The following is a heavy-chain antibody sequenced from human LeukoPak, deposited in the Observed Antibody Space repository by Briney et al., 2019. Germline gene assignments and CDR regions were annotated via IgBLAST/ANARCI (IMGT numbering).Heavy chain of an antibody. CDR1: GFTFNNYA. Sequence: GGSLRLSCAASGFTFNNYAMSWVRQAPGKGLEWVSAISASGGATYYADSVKGRFTISRDNSENTLFLQMNSLRAEDTAVYYCAKEPREYCSSTSCPNWFDSWGQGTLVTVSS. CDR3: AKEPREYCSSTSCPNWFDS. V-gene: IGHV3-23*01. J-gene: IGHJ5*01. D-gene: IGHD2-2*01. CDR2: ISASGGAT.